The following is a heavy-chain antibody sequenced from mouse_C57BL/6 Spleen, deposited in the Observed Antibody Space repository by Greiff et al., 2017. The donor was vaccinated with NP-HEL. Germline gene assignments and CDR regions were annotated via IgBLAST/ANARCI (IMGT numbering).Heavy chain of an antibody. J-gene: IGHJ2*01. Sequence: DVHLVESGGGLVKPGGSLKLSCAASGFTFSSYAMSWVRQTPEKRLEWVATISDGGSYTYYPDNVKGRFTISRDNAKNNLYLQMSHLKSEDTAMYYCAREREGYGNLYYFDYWGQGTTLTVSS. CDR1: GFTFSSYA. CDR3: AREREGYGNLYYFDY. D-gene: IGHD2-1*01. V-gene: IGHV5-4*01. CDR2: ISDGGSYT.